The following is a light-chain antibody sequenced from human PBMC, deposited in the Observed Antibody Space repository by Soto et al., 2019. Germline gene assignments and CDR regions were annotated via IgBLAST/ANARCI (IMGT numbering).Light chain of an antibody. CDR3: QQRHSYPIT. CDR2: TAS. CDR1: QGISNY. Sequence: DIQLTQSPSFLSASVGDRVTITCRASQGISNYLAWYHQKPGKAPKLLIHTASTLQSGVPSRFSGSGSQTEFTLTISSLQPEDFATYYCQQRHSYPITFGQGTRLETK. J-gene: IGKJ5*01. V-gene: IGKV1-9*01.